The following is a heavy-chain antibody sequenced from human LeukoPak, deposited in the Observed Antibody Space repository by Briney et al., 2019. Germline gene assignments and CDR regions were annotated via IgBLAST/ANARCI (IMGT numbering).Heavy chain of an antibody. CDR2: ISSSSSYI. D-gene: IGHD4-17*01. Sequence: GGSLRLSCAAPGFTFSRFSMNWVRQAPGKGLEWVSSISSSSSYIYYADSVKGRFTISRDNAKNSLYLQMNSLRAEDTAVYYCARYLPYGDYEFDYWGQGTLVTVSS. J-gene: IGHJ4*02. CDR3: ARYLPYGDYEFDY. CDR1: GFTFSRFS. V-gene: IGHV3-21*01.